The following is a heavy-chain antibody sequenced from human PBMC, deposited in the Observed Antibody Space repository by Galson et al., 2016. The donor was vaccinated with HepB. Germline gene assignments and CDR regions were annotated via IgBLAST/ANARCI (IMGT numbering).Heavy chain of an antibody. Sequence: SLRLSCAASGFSFSNYGMHWVRQAPGKGLEWVAVIWYDGSNKYYADSVKGRLTISRDNSKNTFYLQMNSLRAEDTASYYCAKGGGSTWYISPHFVDPWGQGTLVTVSS. CDR1: GFSFSNYG. D-gene: IGHD6-13*01. V-gene: IGHV3-33*06. J-gene: IGHJ5*02. CDR2: IWYDGSNK. CDR3: AKGGGSTWYISPHFVDP.